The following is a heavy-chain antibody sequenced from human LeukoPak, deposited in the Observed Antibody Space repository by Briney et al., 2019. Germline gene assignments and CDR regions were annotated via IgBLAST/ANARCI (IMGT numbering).Heavy chain of an antibody. CDR2: IIPNSGGT. Sequence: GASVKVSCKASGYTFPDYYMYWVRQAPGQGLEWMGWIIPNSGGTDYAQRFQGRVTMTRDTSITTAYMELSSLRSDDTAVYYCARFSTRGWHFDYWGQGTLVTVSS. V-gene: IGHV1-2*02. CDR3: ARFSTRGWHFDY. CDR1: GYTFPDYY. D-gene: IGHD6-19*01. J-gene: IGHJ4*02.